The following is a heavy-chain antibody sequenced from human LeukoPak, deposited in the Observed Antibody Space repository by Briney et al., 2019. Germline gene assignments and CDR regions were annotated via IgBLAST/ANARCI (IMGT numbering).Heavy chain of an antibody. CDR1: GLTFSTYA. CDR3: AKGNRLFDY. V-gene: IGHV3-23*01. J-gene: IGHJ4*02. CDR2: ISGSGGST. D-gene: IGHD1/OR15-1a*01. Sequence: PWGSLRLSCAASGLTFSTYAMSWVRQAPGKGLEWVSAISGSGGSTYYADSVKGRFTISRDNSKNTLYLQMNSLRAEDTAVYYCAKGNRLFDYWGQGTLVTVSS.